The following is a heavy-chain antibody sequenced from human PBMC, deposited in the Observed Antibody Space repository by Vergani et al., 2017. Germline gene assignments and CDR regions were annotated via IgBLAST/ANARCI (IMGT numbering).Heavy chain of an antibody. D-gene: IGHD6-25*01. V-gene: IGHV4-38-2*02. J-gene: IGHJ4*02. CDR3: AKNSSGGFFDN. Sequence: QVHLQESGPGLVKPSETLSLTCSVSGDSINTAEYWGWIRKPPGKGLEWIGSVYHSGSTSYNPSLQSRFTISVDTSKNQFSLNLNSMTAADTAIYYCAKNSSGGFFDNWGQGALFTVSS. CDR2: VYHSGST. CDR1: GDSINTAEY.